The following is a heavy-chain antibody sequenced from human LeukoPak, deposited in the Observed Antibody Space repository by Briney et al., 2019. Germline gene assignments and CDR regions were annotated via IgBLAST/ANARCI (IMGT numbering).Heavy chain of an antibody. CDR1: GYTPTELS. CDR2: FDPEDGET. CDR3: ATGGLGGYYYDSSGYPAFDY. V-gene: IGHV1-24*01. D-gene: IGHD3-22*01. Sequence: ASVKVSCKVSGYTPTELSMHWVRQAPGKGLEWMGGFDPEDGETIYAQKFQGRVTMTEDTSTDTAYMELSSLRSEDTAVYYCATGGLGGYYYDSSGYPAFDYWGQGTLVTVSS. J-gene: IGHJ4*02.